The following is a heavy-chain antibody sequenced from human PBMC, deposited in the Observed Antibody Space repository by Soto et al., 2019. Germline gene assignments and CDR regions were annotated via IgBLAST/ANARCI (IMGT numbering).Heavy chain of an antibody. J-gene: IGHJ5*02. CDR2: TNSYGSDT. V-gene: IGHV3-74*03. CDR1: GVAFSSYW. CDR3: VSERSGHSFDH. Sequence: QLVESGGGSVQPGGSLRLSCAASGVAFSSYWMHWVRQVPGKGLVWVAHTNSYGSDTTYADSVKGRFTISRDNARNTPYLQMNTLRDEDTAVYYCVSERSGHSFDHWAQGALVIVSS. D-gene: IGHD3-16*02.